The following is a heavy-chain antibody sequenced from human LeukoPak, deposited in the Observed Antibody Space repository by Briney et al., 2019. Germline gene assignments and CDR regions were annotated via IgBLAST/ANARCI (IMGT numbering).Heavy chain of an antibody. Sequence: GGSLRLSCAASGFTFSNYAMSWVRQAPGKGLEWVSAIIGSGVSTYYADSVKGRFTISRDNAKNTLYLQMSSLRAEDTAVYYCAKALGTSSRPIDYWGQGTLVTVSS. D-gene: IGHD3-10*01. V-gene: IGHV3-23*01. J-gene: IGHJ4*02. CDR3: AKALGTSSRPIDY. CDR1: GFTFSNYA. CDR2: IIGSGVST.